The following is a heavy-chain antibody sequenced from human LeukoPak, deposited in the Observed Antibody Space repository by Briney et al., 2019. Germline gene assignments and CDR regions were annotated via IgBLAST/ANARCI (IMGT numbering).Heavy chain of an antibody. Sequence: GGSLRLSCAASGFTFSSYAMHWVRQAPGKGLEWVAVISYDGSNKYYADSVKGRFTISRDNSKNTLYLQMNSLRAEDTAVYYCARDRAVADYYFDYWGQGTLVTVSS. V-gene: IGHV3-30-3*01. J-gene: IGHJ4*02. CDR1: GFTFSSYA. D-gene: IGHD6-19*01. CDR2: ISYDGSNK. CDR3: ARDRAVADYYFDY.